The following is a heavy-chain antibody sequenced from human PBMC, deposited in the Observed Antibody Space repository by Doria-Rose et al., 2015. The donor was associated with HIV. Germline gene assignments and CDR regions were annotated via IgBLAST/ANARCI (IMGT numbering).Heavy chain of an antibody. V-gene: IGHV3-9*01. D-gene: IGHD3-3*01. J-gene: IGHJ6*03. CDR2: MSWDSGVI. CDR1: GFSFESYA. Sequence: VQLVQSGGGLVQPGRSLRLSCVGSGFSFESYAMHWVRLAPGKGLEWIAGMSWDSGVIGNADSVEGRFTISRDNAKKSVYLEMRSLRPEDTAFYYCAKAPIIGPKYYFYMDVWGKGTSVTVSS. CDR3: AKAPIIGPKYYFYMDV.